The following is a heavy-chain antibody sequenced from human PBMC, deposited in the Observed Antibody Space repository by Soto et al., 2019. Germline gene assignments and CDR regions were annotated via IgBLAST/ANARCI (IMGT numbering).Heavy chain of an antibody. D-gene: IGHD3-3*01. CDR2: IYYSGST. CDR1: GGSISSGDYY. J-gene: IGHJ3*02. V-gene: IGHV4-30-4*01. CDR3: ARKFLEWLPDDDAFDI. Sequence: SETLSLTCTVSGGSISSGDYYWSWIRQPPGKGLEWIGYIYYSGSTYYNPSLKSRVTISVDTSKNQFSLKLSSVTAADTAVYYCARKFLEWLPDDDAFDIWGQGTMVTVSS.